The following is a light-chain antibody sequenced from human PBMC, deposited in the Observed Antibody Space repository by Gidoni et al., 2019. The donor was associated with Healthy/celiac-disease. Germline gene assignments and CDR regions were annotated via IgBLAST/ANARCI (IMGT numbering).Light chain of an antibody. Sequence: QSPLTQPPSASGSPRQSVTIPCTGTSSDVGGYNYVSWYQQHPGKAPKLMIYEVSNRPSGVPDRFSGSKSGNTAALTVSGLQAEDEADYYCSSYAGSNNLVFGGGTKLTVL. CDR1: SSDVGGYNY. J-gene: IGLJ2*01. V-gene: IGLV2-8*01. CDR3: SSYAGSNNLV. CDR2: EVS.